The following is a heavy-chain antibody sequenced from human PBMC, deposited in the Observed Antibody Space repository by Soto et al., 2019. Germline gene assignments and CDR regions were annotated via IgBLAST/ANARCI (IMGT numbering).Heavy chain of an antibody. Sequence: DVQLLESGGGLVQPGGSLRLSCADPGFNFSTYAMTWVRQAPGKGLEWLSSISSGATNTYYATSVKGRFTISRDNSKNTLYLQMNSLRPEDTDVYYCAKDRYYSSSWVDWWGQGTLVTVSS. V-gene: IGHV3-23*01. CDR3: AKDRYYSSSWVDW. J-gene: IGHJ4*02. CDR1: GFNFSTYA. CDR2: ISSGATNT. D-gene: IGHD6-13*01.